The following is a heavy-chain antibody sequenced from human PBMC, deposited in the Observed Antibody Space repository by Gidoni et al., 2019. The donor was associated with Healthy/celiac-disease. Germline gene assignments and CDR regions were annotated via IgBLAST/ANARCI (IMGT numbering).Heavy chain of an antibody. CDR2: IIPSFGTA. CDR1: GGTCSSYA. Sequence: QVQLGQSGAEVKKPGSSVKVSCTASGGTCSSYAISWVRQAPGQVLEWMGWIIPSFGTANYAQKFQGRVTITADESTSTAYMELSSLRSEDTAVYYCARAYCSGGSCYSALFDYWGQGTLVTVSS. J-gene: IGHJ4*02. CDR3: ARAYCSGGSCYSALFDY. D-gene: IGHD2-15*01. V-gene: IGHV1-69*01.